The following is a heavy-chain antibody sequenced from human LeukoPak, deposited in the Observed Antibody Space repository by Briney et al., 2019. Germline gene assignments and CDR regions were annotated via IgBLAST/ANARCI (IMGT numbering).Heavy chain of an antibody. J-gene: IGHJ4*02. Sequence: GESLKISCKGSGYSFTSYWIGWVRQMPGKGLEWMGIIYPGDSDTRYSPSFQGQVTISADKSISAAYLQWSSLKASDTAVYYCARLDDSSNWNILGVFDYWGQGTLVTVSS. CDR2: IYPGDSDT. CDR1: GYSFTSYW. CDR3: ARLDDSSNWNILGVFDY. V-gene: IGHV5-51*01. D-gene: IGHD6-13*01.